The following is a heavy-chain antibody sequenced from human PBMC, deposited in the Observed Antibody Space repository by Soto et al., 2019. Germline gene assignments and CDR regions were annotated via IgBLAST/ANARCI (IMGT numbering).Heavy chain of an antibody. V-gene: IGHV4-31*03. J-gene: IGHJ5*02. CDR2: IYYSGST. D-gene: IGHD2-2*01. Sequence: QVQLQESGPGLVKPSQTLSLTCTVSGGSISSGGYYWSWIRQHPGKGLEWIGYIYYSGSTYYNPSLKSRVTISVDTSKNQFSLKLGSVTAADTAVYYCARGQDIVVVPPHSNWFDPWGQGTLVTVSS. CDR3: ARGQDIVVVPPHSNWFDP. CDR1: GGSISSGGYY.